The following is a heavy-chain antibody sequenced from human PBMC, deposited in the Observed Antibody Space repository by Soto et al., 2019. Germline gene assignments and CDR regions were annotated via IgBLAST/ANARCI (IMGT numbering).Heavy chain of an antibody. V-gene: IGHV4-30-4*01. J-gene: IGHJ4*02. CDR1: GGSISSGDYY. CDR2: IYYSGST. D-gene: IGHD3-10*01. CDR3: ARGTMVRGVISFDY. Sequence: PSETLSLTCTVSGGSISSGDYYWSWIRQPPGKGLEWIRYIYYSGSTYYNPSLKSRVTISVDTSKNQFSLKLSSVTAADTAVYYCARGTMVRGVISFDYWGQGTLVTVSS.